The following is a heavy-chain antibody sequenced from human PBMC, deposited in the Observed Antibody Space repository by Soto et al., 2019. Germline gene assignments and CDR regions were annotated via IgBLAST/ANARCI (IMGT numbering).Heavy chain of an antibody. J-gene: IGHJ6*02. V-gene: IGHV3-7*01. D-gene: IGHD2-2*01. CDR3: ARDPSIVLVPAATYYYYYYGMDV. Sequence: EVQLVESGGGLVQRGGSLRLSCAASGFTFSSYWMSWVRQAPGKGLEWVANIKQDGSEKYYVDSVKGRFTISRDNAKNSLYLQMNSLRAEDTAVYYCARDPSIVLVPAATYYYYYYGMDVWGQGTTVTVSS. CDR1: GFTFSSYW. CDR2: IKQDGSEK.